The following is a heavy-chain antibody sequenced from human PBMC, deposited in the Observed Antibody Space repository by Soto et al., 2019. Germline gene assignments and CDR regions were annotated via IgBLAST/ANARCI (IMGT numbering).Heavy chain of an antibody. CDR2: INAGNGNT. J-gene: IGHJ6*03. CDR1: GYTFTSYA. V-gene: IGHV1-3*01. CDR3: ARALKGTIFGVVPNYYMDV. Sequence: GASVKVSCKASGYTFTSYAMHWVRQAPGQRIEWMGWINAGNGNTKYSQKFQGRVTITRDTSASTAYMELSSLRSEDTAVYYCARALKGTIFGVVPNYYMDVWGKGTTVTVSS. D-gene: IGHD3-3*01.